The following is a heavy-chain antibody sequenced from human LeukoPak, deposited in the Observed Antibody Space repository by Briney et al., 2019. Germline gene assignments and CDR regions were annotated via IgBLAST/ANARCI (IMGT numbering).Heavy chain of an antibody. CDR1: GYTFTNYD. J-gene: IGHJ5*02. V-gene: IGHV1-8*03. Sequence: ASVKVSCKASGYTFTNYDINWVRQATGQGLEWMGWMNPNSGNTGYAQKFQGRVTITRNTSISTAYMELSSLRSEDMAVYYCARGPDCSRGSCYYWFDPWGQGTLVTVSS. D-gene: IGHD2-15*01. CDR2: MNPNSGNT. CDR3: ARGPDCSRGSCYYWFDP.